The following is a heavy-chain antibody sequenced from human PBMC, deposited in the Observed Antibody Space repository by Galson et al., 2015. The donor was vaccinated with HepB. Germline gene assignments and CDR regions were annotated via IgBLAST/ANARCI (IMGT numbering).Heavy chain of an antibody. CDR2: ISGSGGST. CDR1: GFTFSSYA. V-gene: IGHV3-23*01. Sequence: SLRLSCAASGFTFSSYAMSWVRQAPGKGLEWVSAISGSGGSTYYADPVKGRFTISRDNSKNTMYLQMNSLRAEDTAVYYCAKIGKIYEPFFDYWGQGTLVTVSS. J-gene: IGHJ4*02. CDR3: AKIGKIYEPFFDY. D-gene: IGHD3-3*01.